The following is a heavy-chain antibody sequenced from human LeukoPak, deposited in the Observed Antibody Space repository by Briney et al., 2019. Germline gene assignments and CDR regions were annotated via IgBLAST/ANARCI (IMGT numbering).Heavy chain of an antibody. CDR1: GFSFSNAW. CDR2: IKSKTDGGTT. V-gene: IGHV3-15*01. J-gene: IGHJ4*02. D-gene: IGHD3-10*01. CDR3: STVRGIISPLFDF. Sequence: RAGGSLRLSCAASGFSFSNAWMSWVRQASGKGLEWVGLIKSKTDGGTTDYAAPVKGRFTISRDDSKNTLYLQMNSLKTEDTAVYYCSTVRGIISPLFDFWGQGTLVTVSS.